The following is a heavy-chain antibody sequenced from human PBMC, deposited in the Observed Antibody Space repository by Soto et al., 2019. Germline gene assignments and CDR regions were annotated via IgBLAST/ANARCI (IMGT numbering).Heavy chain of an antibody. CDR2: VYSNDDK. D-gene: IGHD3-10*01. J-gene: IGHJ6*02. CDR3: TQMRGSGLYGTDV. V-gene: IGHV2-5*01. CDR1: GFSLSTISVG. Sequence: QITLKESGPTLVKPTQPITLTCTFSGFSLSTISVGVGWIRQPPGKALEWLALVYSNDDKRFSPSLKSRVTITHDSAKTQVARTMANMDPGDPATYYCTQMRGSGLYGTDVCGQGTTVTVSS.